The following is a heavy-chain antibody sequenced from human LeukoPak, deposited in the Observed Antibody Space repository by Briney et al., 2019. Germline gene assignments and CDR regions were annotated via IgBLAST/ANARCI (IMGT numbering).Heavy chain of an antibody. Sequence: GGSLRLSCAASGFTFSSYEMNWVRQALGKGLEWVSYISSSGTTIYCADSVKGRFTVSRDNAKNSLYLQMNSLRAEDTAVYYCARVGVVVAATGNLWFDPWGQGTLVTVSS. D-gene: IGHD2-15*01. V-gene: IGHV3-48*03. CDR1: GFTFSSYE. J-gene: IGHJ5*02. CDR2: ISSSGTTI. CDR3: ARVGVVVAATGNLWFDP.